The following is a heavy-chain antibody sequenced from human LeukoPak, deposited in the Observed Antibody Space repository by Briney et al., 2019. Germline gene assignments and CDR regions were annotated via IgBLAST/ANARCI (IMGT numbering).Heavy chain of an antibody. J-gene: IGHJ4*02. CDR2: IYYSGST. D-gene: IGHD2-15*01. Sequence: MSSETLSLTCTVSGGSISSYYWSWIRQPPGKGLKGIGYIYYSGSTNYNPSLKSRVTISVDTSKNQFSLKLSSVTAADTAVYYCARESTYCSGGSCYRRPFDYWGQGTLVTVSS. CDR1: GGSISSYY. V-gene: IGHV4-59*01. CDR3: ARESTYCSGGSCYRRPFDY.